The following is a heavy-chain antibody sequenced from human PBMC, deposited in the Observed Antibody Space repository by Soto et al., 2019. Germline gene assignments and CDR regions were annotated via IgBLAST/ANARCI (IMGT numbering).Heavy chain of an antibody. V-gene: IGHV4-59*08. J-gene: IGHJ5*02. CDR2: MYYNGRT. Sequence: QVQLQESGPGLVKPSETLSLICTVSGGSMTNEYWSWIRQSPGKGLEWIGYMYYNGRTNYNPSLKSRVTISMDMSRNQFSLKLGSVTAADTAVYYCTRAYDYIWGWFDPWGQGTLVTVSS. CDR3: TRAYDYIWGWFDP. CDR1: GGSMTNEY. D-gene: IGHD3-16*01.